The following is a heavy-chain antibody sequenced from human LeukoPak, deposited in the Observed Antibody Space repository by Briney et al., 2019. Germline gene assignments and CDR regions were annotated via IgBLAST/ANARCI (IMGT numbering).Heavy chain of an antibody. D-gene: IGHD2-15*01. CDR1: GFTLSSYA. V-gene: IGHV3-23*01. CDR3: AKAPVTTCSGAYCYPFDY. Sequence: GGSLRLSCAASGFTLSSYAMSWVRQGPGKGLEWVSAISVSGNTYHADSVEGRFTISRDSSKNTLYLQMNSLRAGDAAVYYCAKAPVTTCSGAYCYPFDYWSQGTLVTVSS. J-gene: IGHJ4*02. CDR2: ISVSGNT.